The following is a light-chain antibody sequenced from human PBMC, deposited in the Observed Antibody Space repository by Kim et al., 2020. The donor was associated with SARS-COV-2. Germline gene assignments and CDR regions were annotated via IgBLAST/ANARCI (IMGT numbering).Light chain of an antibody. Sequence: ASMGGRVTITCRASQNIANSLAWYQQKPGKVPKVLIYAAATLQSGVPSRFSGSRSGTDFTLTIGSLQTEDVATYYCQKYNSAPWTFGPGTKVDIK. V-gene: IGKV1-27*01. CDR2: AAA. CDR1: QNIANS. J-gene: IGKJ1*01. CDR3: QKYNSAPWT.